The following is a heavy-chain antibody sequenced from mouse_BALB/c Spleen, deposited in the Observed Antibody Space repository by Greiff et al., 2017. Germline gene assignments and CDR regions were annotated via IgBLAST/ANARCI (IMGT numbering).Heavy chain of an antibody. V-gene: IGHV2-6-7*01. CDR1: GFSLTGYG. Sequence: VQVVESGPGLVAPSQSLSITCTVSGFSLTGYGVNWVRQPPGKGLEWLGMIWGDGSTDYNSALKSRLSISKDNSKSQVFLKMNSLQTDDTARYYCARDGPYDGYYEDAMDYWGQGTSVTVSS. J-gene: IGHJ4*01. CDR3: ARDGPYDGYYEDAMDY. CDR2: IWGDGST. D-gene: IGHD2-3*01.